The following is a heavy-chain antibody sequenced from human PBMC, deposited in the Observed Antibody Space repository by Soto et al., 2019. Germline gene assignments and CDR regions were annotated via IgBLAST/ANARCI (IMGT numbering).Heavy chain of an antibody. CDR3: ARGSGLLFLEWLPSLYGMDV. V-gene: IGHV4-59*01. D-gene: IGHD3-3*01. J-gene: IGHJ6*04. CDR1: GGSINSYY. Sequence: SETLSLTCTVSGGSINSYYWSWIRQPPGKGLEWIGYIYYSGSTNYNPSLKSRVTISVDTSKSQFSLKLSSVTAADTAVYYCARGSGLLFLEWLPSLYGMDVWDTGTTVTVST. CDR2: IYYSGST.